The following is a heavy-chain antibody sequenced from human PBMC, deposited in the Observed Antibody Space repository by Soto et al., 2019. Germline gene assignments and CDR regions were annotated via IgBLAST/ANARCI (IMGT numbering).Heavy chain of an antibody. Sequence: SETLSLTCAVYGGSFSGYYWSWIRQPPGKGLEWIGEINHSGSTNYNPSLKSRVTISVDTSKNQFSLKLSSVTAADTAVYYCASTPASIAARNDAFDIWGQGTMVTVSS. V-gene: IGHV4-34*01. CDR1: GGSFSGYY. CDR2: INHSGST. CDR3: ASTPASIAARNDAFDI. D-gene: IGHD6-6*01. J-gene: IGHJ3*02.